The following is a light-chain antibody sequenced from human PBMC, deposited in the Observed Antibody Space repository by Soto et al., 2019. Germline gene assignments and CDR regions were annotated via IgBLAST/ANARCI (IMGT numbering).Light chain of an antibody. CDR3: MPARQTPWT. Sequence: DIVMTQSPLPLPFTLEKPAPISSRYSQRPLHSNGNNYLDGYLQKPGQSPQLRIYLGSNRASGVPDRFSGSGSGTDFTLKISRVEAEDVGLYYCMPARQTPWTFGQGTKVEIK. V-gene: IGKV2-28*01. CDR1: QRPLHSNGNNY. CDR2: LGS. J-gene: IGKJ1*01.